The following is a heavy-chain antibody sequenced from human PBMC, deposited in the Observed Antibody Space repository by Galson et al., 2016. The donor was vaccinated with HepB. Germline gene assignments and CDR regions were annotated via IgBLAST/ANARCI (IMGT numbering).Heavy chain of an antibody. CDR3: AKVAAAGIDY. CDR2: ISWNSGSI. D-gene: IGHD6-13*01. V-gene: IGHV3-9*01. J-gene: IGHJ4*02. CDR1: GFTFDDYA. Sequence: SLRLSCAASGFTFDDYAMHWVRQAPGKGLEWVSGISWNSGSIGYADSVKGRFTISRDNAKNSLYLQMNSLRAEDTALYYCAKVAAAGIDYWGQGTLVTVSS.